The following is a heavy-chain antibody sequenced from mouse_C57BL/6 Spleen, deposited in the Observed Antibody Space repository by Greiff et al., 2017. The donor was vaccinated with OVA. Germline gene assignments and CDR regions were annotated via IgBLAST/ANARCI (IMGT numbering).Heavy chain of an antibody. CDR2: INPNNGGT. Sequence: VQLQQSGPELVKPGASVKISCKASGYTFTDYYMNWVKQSHGKSLEWIGDINPNNGGTSYNQKFKGKATLTVDKSSSTAYMELRSLTSEDSAVYYCARRDYDPLDYWGQGTTLTVSS. CDR3: ARRDYDPLDY. V-gene: IGHV1-26*01. CDR1: GYTFTDYY. D-gene: IGHD2-4*01. J-gene: IGHJ2*01.